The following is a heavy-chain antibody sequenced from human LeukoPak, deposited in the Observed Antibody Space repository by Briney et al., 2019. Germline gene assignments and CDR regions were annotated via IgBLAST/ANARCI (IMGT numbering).Heavy chain of an antibody. Sequence: PSGTLSLTCTVSGGSISSYYWSWITQPPGKGLEWMGHISYSRSTTHNPSLKSRVTISIDPAKNQFSLKLSSVAAADTAVYYCARPFLNIQVSAFDSWGQGTMVTVSS. CDR1: GGSISSYY. CDR2: ISYSRST. J-gene: IGHJ3*02. CDR3: ARPFLNIQVSAFDS. D-gene: IGHD2/OR15-2a*01. V-gene: IGHV4-59*08.